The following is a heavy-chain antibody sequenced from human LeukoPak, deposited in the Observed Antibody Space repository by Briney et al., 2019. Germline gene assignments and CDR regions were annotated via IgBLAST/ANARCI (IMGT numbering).Heavy chain of an antibody. CDR3: ARRMVYARAFDI. V-gene: IGHV1-69*05. CDR1: GGTFSSYA. Sequence: SVKVSCKASGGTFSSYAISWVRQAPGQGLEWMGGIIPIFGTANYAQKFQGRVTITTDESTSTAYMELSSLRSEDTAVYYCARRMVYARAFDIWGQGTMVTVSS. CDR2: IIPIFGTA. J-gene: IGHJ3*02. D-gene: IGHD2-8*01.